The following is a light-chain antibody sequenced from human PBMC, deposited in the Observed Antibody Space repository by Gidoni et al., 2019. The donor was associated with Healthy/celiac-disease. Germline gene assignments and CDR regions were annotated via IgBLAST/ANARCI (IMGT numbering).Light chain of an antibody. CDR3: QQYGSSPRT. V-gene: IGKV3-20*01. J-gene: IGKJ1*01. CDR2: GAS. CDR1: QSVSSSY. Sequence: EIVLTQSTGTLSLSPGERATLSCRASQSVSSSYLAWYQQKPVQAPRLLIYGASSRATGIPDRFSGSGSGTDFTLTISRLEPEDFAVYYCQQYGSSPRTFGQGTKVEIK.